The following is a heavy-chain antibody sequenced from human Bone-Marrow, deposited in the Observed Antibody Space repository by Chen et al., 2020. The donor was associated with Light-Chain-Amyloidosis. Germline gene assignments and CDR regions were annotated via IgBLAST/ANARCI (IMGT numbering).Heavy chain of an antibody. CDR3: ATDVDVGDYYETGFNY. Sequence: QVQLVQSGAGVRRHGAAVKVSCRVSGESRTQVAIHWVRQAPGKGLEWVGGFDPEEEEMMYGQKFQGRVRMSEDTSTETAYMELTSLTSEDTAIYYCATDVDVGDYYETGFNYWGQGTLVTVSS. J-gene: IGHJ4*02. CDR1: GESRTQVA. D-gene: IGHD3-22*01. V-gene: IGHV1-24*01. CDR2: FDPEEEEM.